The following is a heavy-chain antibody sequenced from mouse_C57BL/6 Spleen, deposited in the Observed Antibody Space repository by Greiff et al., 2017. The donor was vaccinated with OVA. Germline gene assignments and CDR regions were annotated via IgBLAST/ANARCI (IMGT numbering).Heavy chain of an antibody. J-gene: IGHJ4*01. CDR3: ARGYYGNSDAMDY. Sequence: EVQGVESGGGLVKPGGSLKLSCAASGFTFSSYAMSWVRQTPEKRLEWVATISDGGSYTYYPDNVKGRFTISRDNAKNNLYLQMSHLKSEDTAMYYCARGYYGNSDAMDYWGQGTSVTVSS. V-gene: IGHV5-4*01. D-gene: IGHD2-1*01. CDR1: GFTFSSYA. CDR2: ISDGGSYT.